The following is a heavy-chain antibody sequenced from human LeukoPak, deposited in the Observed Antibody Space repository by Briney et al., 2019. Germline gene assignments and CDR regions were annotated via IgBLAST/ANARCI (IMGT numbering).Heavy chain of an antibody. CDR1: GGSISSSSYY. CDR3: ARGKRYGELFHHYYYYYGMDV. D-gene: IGHD3-10*01. CDR2: IYYSGST. Sequence: PSETLSLTCTVSGGSISSSSYYWGWIRQPPGKGLEWIGSIYYSGSTYYNPSLKSRVTISVDTSKSQFSLKLSSVTAADTAVYYCARGKRYGELFHHYYYYYGMDVWGQGTTVTVSS. J-gene: IGHJ6*02. V-gene: IGHV4-39*07.